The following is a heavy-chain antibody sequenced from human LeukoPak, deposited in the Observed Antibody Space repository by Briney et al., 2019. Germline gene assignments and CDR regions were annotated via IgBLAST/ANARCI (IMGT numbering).Heavy chain of an antibody. V-gene: IGHV3-30*18. D-gene: IGHD6-19*01. CDR1: GFTFSSYA. Sequence: GRSLRLSCAASGFTFSSYAMHWVRQAPGKGLEWVAVISYDGSNKYYADSVKGRFTISRDNSKNTLYLQMNSLRAEDTAVYYCAKSIGAYSSGWYYFDYWGQGTLVTVSS. CDR2: ISYDGSNK. J-gene: IGHJ4*02. CDR3: AKSIGAYSSGWYYFDY.